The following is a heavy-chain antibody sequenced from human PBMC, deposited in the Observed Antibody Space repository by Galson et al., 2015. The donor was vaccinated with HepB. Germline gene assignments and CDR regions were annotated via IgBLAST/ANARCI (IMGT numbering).Heavy chain of an antibody. CDR2: ISSDSGDI. V-gene: IGHV3-21*01. CDR1: GFTFSSYS. D-gene: IGHD3-16*02. CDR3: ARATFGGGIAHRTIIDY. J-gene: IGHJ4*02. Sequence: SLRLSCAASGFTFSSYSMTWIRQTPGKGLEWISSISSDSGDIYYADSLKGRFTISRDNAKNSLYLQMNSLRAEDTAVYYCARATFGGGIAHRTIIDYWGQGTPVTVSS.